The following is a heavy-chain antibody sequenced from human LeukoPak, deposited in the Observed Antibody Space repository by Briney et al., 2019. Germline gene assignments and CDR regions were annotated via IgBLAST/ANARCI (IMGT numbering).Heavy chain of an antibody. CDR3: ARKSGSSGYPFDY. J-gene: IGHJ4*02. Sequence: GGSLRLSCAASGFPFSSYSMNWVRQAPGKGLEWVSYITSSSSTMYYADAVKGRFAISRDNAKNSLYLQMNRLRAEDTAVYYCARKSGSSGYPFDYWGRESWSPSPQ. D-gene: IGHD3-22*01. CDR2: ITSSSSTM. CDR1: GFPFSSYS. V-gene: IGHV3-48*01.